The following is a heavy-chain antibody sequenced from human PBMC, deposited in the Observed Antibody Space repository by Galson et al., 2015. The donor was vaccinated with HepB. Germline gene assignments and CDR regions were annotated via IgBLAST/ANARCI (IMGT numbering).Heavy chain of an antibody. Sequence: SLRLSCAASGFAFNNSILHWVRQAPGKGLEWVAVISYDGSDKYYADSVKGRFTISRDISKNTLYLQMDSLRTEDTAVYYCARGRGNYGSLYFDYWGQGTLVTVSS. CDR3: ARGRGNYGSLYFDY. CDR2: ISYDGSDK. CDR1: GFAFNNSI. J-gene: IGHJ4*02. V-gene: IGHV3-30*04. D-gene: IGHD3-10*01.